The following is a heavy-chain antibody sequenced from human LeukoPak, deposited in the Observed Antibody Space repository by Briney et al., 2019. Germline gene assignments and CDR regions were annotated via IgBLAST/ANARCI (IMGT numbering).Heavy chain of an antibody. CDR2: IKQDGGEI. V-gene: IGHV3-7*01. D-gene: IGHD3-10*01. CDR3: ASEGGVKGAYYFDS. CDR1: GFTFSRYW. J-gene: IGHJ4*02. Sequence: GGSLRLSCAASGFTFSRYWMSWVRQAPGKGLEWVANIKQDGGEIYYVDSVKGRFTISRDNAKNSVFLQMNSLRAEDTAVYYCASEGGVKGAYYFDSWGQGTLVTVSS.